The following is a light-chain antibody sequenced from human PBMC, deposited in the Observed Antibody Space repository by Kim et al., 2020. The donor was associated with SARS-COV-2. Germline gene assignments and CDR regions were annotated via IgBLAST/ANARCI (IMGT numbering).Light chain of an antibody. CDR2: GKN. CDR3: NSRDSTDNVV. V-gene: IGLV3-19*01. Sequence: SSELTQDPAVSVALGQTVRITCQGDSLRSYYATWYQQKPGQAPILVIYGKNNRPSGIPDRFSGSRSGNTASLTITGTQAGYEADYYCNSRDSTDNVVFGG. J-gene: IGLJ2*01. CDR1: SLRSYY.